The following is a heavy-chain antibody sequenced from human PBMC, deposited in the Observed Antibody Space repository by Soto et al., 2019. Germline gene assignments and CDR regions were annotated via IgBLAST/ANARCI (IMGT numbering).Heavy chain of an antibody. CDR3: ASLTNGGGEGFSY. Sequence: QVQLQESGPGLVKPSETLSLTCTVSGGSISSYYWSWIRQPVGKGLEWIGRIYTSGSTNYNPSLKSRATMSVATSKNQFPLKLSSVTAADTAVYYCASLTNGGGEGFSYWGQGTLVTVSS. D-gene: IGHD3-16*01. CDR1: GGSISSYY. V-gene: IGHV4-4*07. CDR2: IYTSGST. J-gene: IGHJ4*02.